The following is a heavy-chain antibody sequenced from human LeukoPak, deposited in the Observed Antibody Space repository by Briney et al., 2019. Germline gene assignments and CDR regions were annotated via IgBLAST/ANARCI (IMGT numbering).Heavy chain of an antibody. J-gene: IGHJ5*02. D-gene: IGHD2-2*01. CDR1: GFTFSSYG. CDR2: IWYDGGNK. CDR3: ARDTRLGVVPAAIHGYNWFDI. V-gene: IGHV3-33*01. Sequence: GGSLRLSCAASGFTFSSYGMHGVRHAPGKGREWVAIIWYDGGNKDYADSVKGRFTISRDNSKNTLYLQMNSLRAEDTAVYYCARDTRLGVVPAAIHGYNWFDIWGQGTLVTVSS.